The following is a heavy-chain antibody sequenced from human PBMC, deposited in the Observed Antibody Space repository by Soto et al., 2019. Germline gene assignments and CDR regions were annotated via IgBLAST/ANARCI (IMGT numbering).Heavy chain of an antibody. CDR2: ISAYNGNT. Sequence: ASVKVSCKASGYTFTSYGISWVRQAPGQGLEWMGWISAYNGNTNHAQKLQGRVTMTTDTSTSTAYMELRSLRSDDTAVYYCARDKRTNYYGSGSYTLYNWFDPWGQGTLVTVSS. CDR3: ARDKRTNYYGSGSYTLYNWFDP. V-gene: IGHV1-18*01. CDR1: GYTFTSYG. D-gene: IGHD3-10*01. J-gene: IGHJ5*02.